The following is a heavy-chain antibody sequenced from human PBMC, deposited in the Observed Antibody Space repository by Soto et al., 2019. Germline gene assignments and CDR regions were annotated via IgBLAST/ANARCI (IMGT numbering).Heavy chain of an antibody. CDR1: GGSISSSNW. Sequence: QVQLPESGPGLVKPSGTLSLTCAVSGGSISSSNWWSWVRQPPGKGLEWIGEIYHSGSTNYNPSLKSRVTISVDKYKNQVSLKLSSVTAADTAVYYCASLVGATSGACDIWGQGTTVTVSS. CDR2: IYHSGST. D-gene: IGHD1-26*01. J-gene: IGHJ3*02. V-gene: IGHV4-4*02. CDR3: ASLVGATSGACDI.